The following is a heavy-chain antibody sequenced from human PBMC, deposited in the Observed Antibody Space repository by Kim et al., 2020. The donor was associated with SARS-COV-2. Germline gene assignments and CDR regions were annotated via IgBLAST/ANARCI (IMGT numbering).Heavy chain of an antibody. V-gene: IGHV3-33*05. CDR2: ISYDGSNK. Sequence: GGSLRLSCAASGFTFSSYGMHWVRQAPGKGLEWVAVISYDGSNKYYADSVKGRFTISRDNSKNTLYLQMNSLRAEDTAVYYCARKDYYDSSVGYWGQGTLVTVSS. J-gene: IGHJ4*02. D-gene: IGHD3-22*01. CDR1: GFTFSSYG. CDR3: ARKDYYDSSVGY.